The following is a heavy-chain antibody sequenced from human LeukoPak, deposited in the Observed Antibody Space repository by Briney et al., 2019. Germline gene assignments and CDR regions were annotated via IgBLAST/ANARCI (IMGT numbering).Heavy chain of an antibody. CDR2: IYSGGST. D-gene: IGHD3-16*01. Sequence: GGSLRLSCAASTFTVRNNFMSWVRQAPGKGLEWVSLIYSGGSTYYADSVKGRFTISRDNAKNSLYLQMNSLRAEDKAVYYCARVYAEDYYYYGMDVWGKGTTVTVSS. CDR3: ARVYAEDYYYYGMDV. CDR1: TFTVRNNF. V-gene: IGHV3-53*01. J-gene: IGHJ6*04.